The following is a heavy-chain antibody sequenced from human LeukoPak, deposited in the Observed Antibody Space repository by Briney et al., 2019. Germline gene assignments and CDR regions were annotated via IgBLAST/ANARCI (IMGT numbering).Heavy chain of an antibody. CDR3: ARVAEGYCSGGSCYDYYFDY. J-gene: IGHJ4*02. CDR2: IYYSGST. CDR1: GGSISSGDYY. Sequence: SETLSLTCTVSGGSISSGDYYWSWIRQPPGKGLERIGYIYYSGSTYYNPSLKSRVTISVDTSKNQFSLKLSSVTAADTAVYYCARVAEGYCSGGSCYDYYFDYWGQGTLVTVSS. V-gene: IGHV4-30-4*01. D-gene: IGHD2-15*01.